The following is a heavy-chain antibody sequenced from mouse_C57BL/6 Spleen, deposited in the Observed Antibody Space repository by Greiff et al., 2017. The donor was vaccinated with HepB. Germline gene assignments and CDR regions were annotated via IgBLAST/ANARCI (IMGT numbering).Heavy chain of an antibody. V-gene: IGHV1-42*01. J-gene: IGHJ2*01. CDR1: GYSFTGYY. Sequence: EVQLVESGPELVKPGASVKISCKASGYSFTGYYMNWVKQSPEKSLEWIGEINPSTGGTTYNQKFKAKATLTVDKSSSTAYMQLKSLTSEDSAVYYCARAPYYGDFDYWGQGTTLTVSS. CDR3: ARAPYYGDFDY. CDR2: INPSTGGT. D-gene: IGHD2-10*01.